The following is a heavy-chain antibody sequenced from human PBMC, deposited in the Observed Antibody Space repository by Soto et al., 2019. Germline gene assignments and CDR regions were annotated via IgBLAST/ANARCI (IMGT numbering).Heavy chain of an antibody. CDR2: INPNSGGT. D-gene: IGHD2-2*01. J-gene: IGHJ5*02. Sequence: ASVKVSCKASGYTFTGYYMHWVRQAPGQGLEWMGWINPNSGGTNYAQKFQGRVTMTRDTSISTAYMELSRLRSDDTAVYYCARDFQVNWSTKFDPWGQGTLVTVSS. CDR3: ARDFQVNWSTKFDP. CDR1: GYTFTGYY. V-gene: IGHV1-2*02.